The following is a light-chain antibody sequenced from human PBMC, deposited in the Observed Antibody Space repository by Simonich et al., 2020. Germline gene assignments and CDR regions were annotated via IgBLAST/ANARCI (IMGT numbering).Light chain of an antibody. V-gene: IGKV6D-21*02. CDR1: QSIGSS. J-gene: IGKJ2*01. CDR2: YAS. CDR3: QQYYSTPYT. Sequence: TQSPSSLSASVGDSVTITCRASQSIGSSLHWYQQKPDQSPKLLIKYASQSISGVPSRFSGSGSGTDFTLTISSLQAEDVAVYYCQQYYSTPYTFGQGTKLEIK.